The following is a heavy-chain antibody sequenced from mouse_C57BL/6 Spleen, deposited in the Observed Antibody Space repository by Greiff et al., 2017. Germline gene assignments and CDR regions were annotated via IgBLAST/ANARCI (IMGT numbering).Heavy chain of an antibody. J-gene: IGHJ2*01. Sequence: EVQLQESEGGLVQPGSSMKLSCTASGFTFSDYYMAWVRQVPEKGLEWVANINYDGSSTYYLDSLKSRFIISRDNAKNILYLQMSSLKSEDTATYYCARDRERYFDYWGQGTTLTVSS. V-gene: IGHV5-16*01. CDR1: GFTFSDYY. CDR3: ARDRERYFDY. CDR2: INYDGSST.